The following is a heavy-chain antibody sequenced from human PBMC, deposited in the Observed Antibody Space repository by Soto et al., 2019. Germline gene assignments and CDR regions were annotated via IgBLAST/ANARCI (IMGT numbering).Heavy chain of an antibody. J-gene: IGHJ4*02. CDR3: AREQGYSSSWYQVGDTMQSFAPRRAADY. CDR1: GFTFSSYS. Sequence: PGGSLRLSCAASGFTFSSYSMNWVRQAPGKGLEWVSSNSSSSSYIYYADSVKGRFTISRDNAKNSLYLQMNSLRAEDTAVYYCAREQGYSSSWYQVGDTMQSFAPRRAADYWGQGTLVTVSS. V-gene: IGHV3-21*01. D-gene: IGHD6-13*01. CDR2: NSSSSSYI.